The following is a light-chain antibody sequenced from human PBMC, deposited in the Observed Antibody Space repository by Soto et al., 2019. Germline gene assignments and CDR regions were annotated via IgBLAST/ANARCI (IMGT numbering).Light chain of an antibody. V-gene: IGKV3-15*01. CDR1: QSVGSA. Sequence: EIVMTQSPATLSVSPGETATLSCRASQSVGSAVAWYQHKPGQAPRLLIVGASIRATGVPGRFSGGGSGTELTLTISSLQSEDFAVYYCQQYKNWPPPTFGGGTTVEIK. CDR2: GAS. CDR3: QQYKNWPPPT. J-gene: IGKJ4*01.